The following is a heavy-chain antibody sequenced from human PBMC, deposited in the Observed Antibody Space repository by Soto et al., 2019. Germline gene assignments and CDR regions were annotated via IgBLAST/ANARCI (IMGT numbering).Heavy chain of an antibody. D-gene: IGHD3-22*01. J-gene: IGHJ6*02. CDR2: INPNSGGT. CDR3: ARGPGDYESSGPSSGGMDV. V-gene: IGHV1-2*04. Sequence: QVQLVQSGAEVKKPGASVKVSCKASGYTFTGYYMHWVRQAPGQGLEWMGWINPNSGGTNYAQKFQGWVTMTRDTSISTAYMELGRLRSDDTAVYYCARGPGDYESSGPSSGGMDVWGQGTTVTVSS. CDR1: GYTFTGYY.